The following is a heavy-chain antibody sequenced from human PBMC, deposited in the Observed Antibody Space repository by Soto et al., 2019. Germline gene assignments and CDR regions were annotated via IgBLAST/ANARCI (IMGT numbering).Heavy chain of an antibody. D-gene: IGHD3-16*02. CDR1: GFTFSSYA. V-gene: IGHV3-23*01. CDR2: ISASGGST. CDR3: ARDHAGELSYDAFDI. J-gene: IGHJ3*02. Sequence: PGGSLRLSCAAPGFTFSSYAMNWVRQAPGKGLEWVSGISASGGSTYYADSVKGRFTISRDNSKNTLYLQMNSLRAEDTAVYYCARDHAGELSYDAFDIWGQGTMVTVSS.